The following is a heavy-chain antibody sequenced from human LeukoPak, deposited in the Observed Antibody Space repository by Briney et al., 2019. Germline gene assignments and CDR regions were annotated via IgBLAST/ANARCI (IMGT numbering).Heavy chain of an antibody. CDR3: AREIPGQQVALDY. V-gene: IGHV3-7*01. D-gene: IGHD6-13*01. J-gene: IGHJ4*02. CDR2: IRNDGSEK. CDR1: EFIFTTYY. Sequence: GGSLRLSCAASEFIFTTYYMSWVRQAPGKGLEWVANIRNDGSEKYYADFVKGQFAISRDNAKNLLYLHTNTLRAEDTAVYYCAREIPGQQVALDYWGQGTLVTVSS.